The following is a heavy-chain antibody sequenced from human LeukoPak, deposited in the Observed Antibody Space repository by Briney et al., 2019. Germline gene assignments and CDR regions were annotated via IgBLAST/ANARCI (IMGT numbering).Heavy chain of an antibody. Sequence: PGGSLRLSCVASGLTFNNYNMNWVRQAPGEGLEWVSSISTFSSTINYADSVRGRFTISRDNAKTSLYLQMNSLRAEDTAVYYCARDRWAYSSGWYRLDYWGQGTLVTVSS. V-gene: IGHV3-48*04. D-gene: IGHD6-19*01. CDR3: ARDRWAYSSGWYRLDY. CDR2: ISTFSSTI. J-gene: IGHJ4*02. CDR1: GLTFNNYN.